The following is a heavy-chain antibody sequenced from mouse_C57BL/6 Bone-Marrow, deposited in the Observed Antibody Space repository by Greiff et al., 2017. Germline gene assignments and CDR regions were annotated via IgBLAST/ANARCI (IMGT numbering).Heavy chain of an antibody. V-gene: IGHV1-81*01. J-gene: IGHJ4*01. Sequence: VKLMESGAELARPGASVKLSCKASGYTFTSYGISWVKQRTGQGLEWIGEIYPRSGNTYYNEKFKGKATLTADKSSSTAYMELRSLTAEDSAVYFCARTIYYSGSSYDYAMDYGGQGTSVTVSA. CDR2: IYPRSGNT. D-gene: IGHD1-1*01. CDR3: ARTIYYSGSSYDYAMDY. CDR1: GYTFTSYG.